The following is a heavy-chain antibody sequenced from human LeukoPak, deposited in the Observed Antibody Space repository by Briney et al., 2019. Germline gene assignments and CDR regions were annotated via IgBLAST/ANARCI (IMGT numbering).Heavy chain of an antibody. CDR1: GFTFSSYA. J-gene: IGHJ4*02. Sequence: GGSLRLSCAASGFTFSSYAMSWVRQAPGKGLEWVAVISYDGSDKYYADSVKGRFTISRDNSKNTLYLQMNSLRVEDTAVYYCAKSPSHCSGTSCYLDYWGQGVLVTVSS. D-gene: IGHD2-2*01. V-gene: IGHV3-30*18. CDR3: AKSPSHCSGTSCYLDY. CDR2: ISYDGSDK.